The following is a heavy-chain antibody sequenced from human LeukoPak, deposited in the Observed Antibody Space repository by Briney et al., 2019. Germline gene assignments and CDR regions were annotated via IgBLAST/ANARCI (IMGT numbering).Heavy chain of an antibody. CDR2: IFWNDDK. D-gene: IGHD6-6*01. CDR1: GFSLSTSGVS. Sequence: ESGPTLVNPTQTLTLTCTFSGFSLSTSGVSVGWIRQPPGKALEWLALIFWNDDKRYIPSLKCRLTITKDTSKNQVVLTMTNMDPVDTATYYCAHRRSYTSSSVAFDIWGQGTMVTVSS. V-gene: IGHV2-5*01. CDR3: AHRRSYTSSSVAFDI. J-gene: IGHJ3*02.